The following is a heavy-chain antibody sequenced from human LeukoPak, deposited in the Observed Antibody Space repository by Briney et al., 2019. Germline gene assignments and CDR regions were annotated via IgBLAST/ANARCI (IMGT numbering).Heavy chain of an antibody. Sequence: ASVKVSCKASGYTFTNFDINWVRQAPGQGLEWMGWMNPVTGDAGSTQKFQGRVTITADKSTSTAYMELSSLRSEDTAVYYCARDQYSGSGSYYTLTSEDYYGMDVWGQGTTVTVSS. CDR3: ARDQYSGSGSYYTLTSEDYYGMDV. D-gene: IGHD3-10*01. J-gene: IGHJ6*02. CDR2: MNPVTGDA. V-gene: IGHV1-8*01. CDR1: GYTFTNFD.